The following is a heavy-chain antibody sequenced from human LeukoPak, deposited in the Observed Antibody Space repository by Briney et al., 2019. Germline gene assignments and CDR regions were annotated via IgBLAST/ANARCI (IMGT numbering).Heavy chain of an antibody. V-gene: IGHV3-30*02. CDR1: GFTFSSYG. Sequence: GGSLRLSCAASGFTFSSYGMHWVRQAPGKGLEWVAFIRNDGSSKYYADSVKGRFTISRDNSKNTLYLQMNSLRAEDTAVYYCARDWRDSSGKFPNDAFDIWGQGTMVTVSS. CDR2: IRNDGSSK. D-gene: IGHD3-22*01. J-gene: IGHJ3*02. CDR3: ARDWRDSSGKFPNDAFDI.